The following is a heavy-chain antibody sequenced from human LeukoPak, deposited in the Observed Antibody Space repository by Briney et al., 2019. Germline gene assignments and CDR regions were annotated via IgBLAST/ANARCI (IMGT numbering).Heavy chain of an antibody. CDR3: AREGYCSSTSCYTGNWFDP. Sequence: SETLSLTCTVSRGSISINSYYWGWIRQPPGKGLEYIGNVYYSGSTYYNPSLKSRVTISVDTSKNQFSLKLSSVTAADTAVYYCAREGYCSSTSCYTGNWFDPWGQGTLVTVSS. V-gene: IGHV4-39*07. CDR2: VYYSGST. CDR1: RGSISINSYY. J-gene: IGHJ5*02. D-gene: IGHD2-2*02.